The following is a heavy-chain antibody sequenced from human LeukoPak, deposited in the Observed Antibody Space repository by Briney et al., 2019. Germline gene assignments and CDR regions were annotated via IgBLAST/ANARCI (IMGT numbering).Heavy chain of an antibody. CDR1: GYTFTSYY. CDR3: AKVRIAAAGTERLDAFDI. CDR2: INPSGGST. J-gene: IGHJ3*02. D-gene: IGHD6-13*01. V-gene: IGHV1-46*01. Sequence: ASVKVSCKASGYTFTSYYMHWVRQAPGQGLEWMGIINPSGGSTSYAQKFQGRVTMTRDTSTSTVYMELSSLRAEDTAVYYRAKVRIAAAGTERLDAFDIWGQGTMVTVSS.